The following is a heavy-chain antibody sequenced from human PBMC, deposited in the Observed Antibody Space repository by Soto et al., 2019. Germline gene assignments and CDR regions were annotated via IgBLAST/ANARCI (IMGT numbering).Heavy chain of an antibody. CDR1: GGIFSTYA. CDR3: ARDRDDYGSGNYYNRIDF. Sequence: QVQLVQSGAEVKKPGSSVKVSCKASGGIFSTYAISWLRQAPGQGLGWMGGIIPLFGTPNYAQRFQGRVTNTADESTSTAYMERSRLRSEDTAVYYCARDRDDYGSGNYYNRIDFWGQGTLVTVSS. D-gene: IGHD3-10*01. CDR2: IIPLFGTP. J-gene: IGHJ4*02. V-gene: IGHV1-69*01.